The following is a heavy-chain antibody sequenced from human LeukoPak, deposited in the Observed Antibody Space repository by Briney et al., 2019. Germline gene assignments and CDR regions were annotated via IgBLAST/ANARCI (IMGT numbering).Heavy chain of an antibody. CDR3: ARRDYDFWSGSEGNWFDP. CDR2: IIPIFGTA. Sequence: GASVKVSCKASGGTFSSYAISWVRQAPGQGLEWMGGIIPIFGTANYAQKFQGRVTITADKSTSTAYKELSSLRSEDTAVYYCARRDYDFWSGSEGNWFDPWGQGTLVTVSS. J-gene: IGHJ5*02. CDR1: GGTFSSYA. D-gene: IGHD3-3*01. V-gene: IGHV1-69*06.